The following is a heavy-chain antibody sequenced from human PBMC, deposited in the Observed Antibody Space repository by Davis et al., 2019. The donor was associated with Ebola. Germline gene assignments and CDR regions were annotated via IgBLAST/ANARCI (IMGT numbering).Heavy chain of an antibody. Sequence: LNLSCTFPGGSISGYSGSGIRQPPGKGLEWIGYIYHSGSTYYNPSLKSRVTVSVDRSKNQFSLKLSSVTAADTAVYYCARARTPSGWFDPWGQGTLVTVSS. J-gene: IGHJ5*02. CDR1: GGSISGYS. V-gene: IGHV4-30-2*01. CDR2: IYHSGST. D-gene: IGHD3-10*01. CDR3: ARARTPSGWFDP.